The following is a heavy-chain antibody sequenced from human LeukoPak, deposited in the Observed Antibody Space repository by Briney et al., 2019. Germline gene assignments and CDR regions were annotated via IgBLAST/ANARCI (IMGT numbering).Heavy chain of an antibody. CDR2: ISGSGSMT. V-gene: IGHV3-23*01. J-gene: IGHJ4*02. D-gene: IGHD6-19*01. Sequence: GGSLRLSCAASGFTLSSYAMSWVRPAPGKGLEWVSDISGSGSMTYYAGSVKGRFTISRDNSKNTLYLQMNSLRAEDTAVYYCAKDRGGWYGDYIDYWGQGTLVTVSS. CDR1: GFTLSSYA. CDR3: AKDRGGWYGDYIDY.